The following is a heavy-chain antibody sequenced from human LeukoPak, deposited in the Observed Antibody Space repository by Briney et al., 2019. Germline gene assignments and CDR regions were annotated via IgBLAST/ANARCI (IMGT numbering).Heavy chain of an antibody. D-gene: IGHD3-10*01. Sequence: ASVKVSCKASGYTFTSYGISWVRQAPGQWLEWMGWISAYNGNTNYAQKLQGRVTMTTDTSTSTAYMELRSLRSDDTAVYYCASPVEGNYYGSGSLDYWGQGTLVTVS. CDR1: GYTFTSYG. CDR3: ASPVEGNYYGSGSLDY. CDR2: ISAYNGNT. V-gene: IGHV1-18*01. J-gene: IGHJ4*02.